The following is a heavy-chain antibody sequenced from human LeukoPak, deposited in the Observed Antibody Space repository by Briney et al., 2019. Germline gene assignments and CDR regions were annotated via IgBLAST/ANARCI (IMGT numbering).Heavy chain of an antibody. CDR3: SRYHAQYYYYYGMDV. Sequence: ASVKVSCKASGYTFTSYGISWVRQAPGQGLEWMGWISAYNGNTNYAQKLQGRVTMTTDTSTSTAYMELRSLRSDDTAMYYCSRYHAQYYYYYGMDVWGQGATVTVSS. CDR2: ISAYNGNT. CDR1: GYTFTSYG. J-gene: IGHJ6*02. D-gene: IGHD1-14*01. V-gene: IGHV1-18*01.